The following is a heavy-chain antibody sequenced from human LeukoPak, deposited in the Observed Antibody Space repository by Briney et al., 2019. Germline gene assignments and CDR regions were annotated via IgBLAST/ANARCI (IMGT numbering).Heavy chain of an antibody. CDR1: GYTFTSYG. CDR3: ASGYRSGGSCYGYYYYGMDV. Sequence: ASVKVSCKASGYTFTSYGISWVRQAPGQGLEWMGWISAYNGNTNYAQKLQGRVTMTTDTSTSTAYMELRSLRSDDTAVYYCASGYRSGGSCYGYYYYGMDVWGQGTTVTVSS. CDR2: ISAYNGNT. J-gene: IGHJ6*02. D-gene: IGHD2-15*01. V-gene: IGHV1-18*01.